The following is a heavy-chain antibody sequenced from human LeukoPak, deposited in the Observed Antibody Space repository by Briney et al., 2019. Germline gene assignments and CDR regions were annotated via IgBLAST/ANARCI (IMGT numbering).Heavy chain of an antibody. D-gene: IGHD2-15*01. CDR3: ARLYCSGGSCYSGLGSADY. J-gene: IGHJ4*02. CDR2: IYYSGST. Sequence: SETLSLTCSVSGGSISSYYWSWIRQPPGKGLEWIGYIYYSGSTNYNPSLRSRVTISVDTSKNQFSLKLSSVTAADTAVYYCARLYCSGGSCYSGLGSADYWGQGTLVTVAS. V-gene: IGHV4-59*01. CDR1: GGSISSYY.